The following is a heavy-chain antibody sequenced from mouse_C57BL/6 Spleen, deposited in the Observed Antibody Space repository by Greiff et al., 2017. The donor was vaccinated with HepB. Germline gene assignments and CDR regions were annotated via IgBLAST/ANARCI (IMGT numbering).Heavy chain of an antibody. CDR3: TTSLYGSSPAWFAY. J-gene: IGHJ3*01. CDR2: IDPEDGDT. CDR1: GFNIKDYY. Sequence: VQLQQSGAELVRPGASVKLSCTASGFNIKDYYMHWVKQRPEQGLEWIGRIDPEDGDTEYAPKFQGKATMTADTSSNTAYLQLSSLTSEDTAVYYSTTSLYGSSPAWFAYWGQGTLVTVSA. D-gene: IGHD1-1*01. V-gene: IGHV14-1*01.